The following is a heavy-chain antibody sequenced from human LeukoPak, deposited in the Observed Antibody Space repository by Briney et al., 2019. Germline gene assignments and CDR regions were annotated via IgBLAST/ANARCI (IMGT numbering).Heavy chain of an antibody. J-gene: IGHJ3*02. CDR3: TTDRTREYYYDSSGYYYVAFDI. CDR1: GFTFSNAW. CDR2: IKSKTDGGTT. Sequence: GGSLRLSCAASGFTFSNAWMSWVRQAPGKGLEWVGHIKSKTDGGTTDYAAPVKGRFTISRDDSKNTLYLQMNSLKTEDTAVYYCTTDRTREYYYDSSGYYYVAFDIWGQGTMVTVSS. V-gene: IGHV3-15*01. D-gene: IGHD3-22*01.